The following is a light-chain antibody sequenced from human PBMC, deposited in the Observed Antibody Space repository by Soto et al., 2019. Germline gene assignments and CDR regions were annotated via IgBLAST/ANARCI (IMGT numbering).Light chain of an antibody. Sequence: DIQVTQSPSSLSASVGDRVTITCRASQTISSHLNWYQQKPGKAPNLLIYAASSLQSGVPSRFSGSGSGTDFTLTISSLQPEDFATYYCQQSYSTPRPFGQGTKLEIE. V-gene: IGKV1-39*01. J-gene: IGKJ2*01. CDR3: QQSYSTPRP. CDR1: QTISSH. CDR2: AAS.